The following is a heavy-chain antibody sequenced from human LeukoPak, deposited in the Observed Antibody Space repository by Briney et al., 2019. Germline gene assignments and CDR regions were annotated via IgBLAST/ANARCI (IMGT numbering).Heavy chain of an antibody. CDR3: ARDSEAVAGDFDY. V-gene: IGHV3-74*03. J-gene: IGHJ4*02. Sequence: GGSLRLSCAASGFTFSNYWMHWVRQAPGKGLVWVSRITSDGSNTMYADSVKGRFTISRDNVKNTLYLQMNSLRAEDTAVYYCARDSEAVAGDFDYWGQGTLVTVSS. CDR1: GFTFSNYW. D-gene: IGHD6-13*01. CDR2: ITSDGSNT.